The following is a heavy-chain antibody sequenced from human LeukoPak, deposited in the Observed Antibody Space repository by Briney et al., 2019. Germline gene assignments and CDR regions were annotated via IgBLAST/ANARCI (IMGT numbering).Heavy chain of an antibody. D-gene: IGHD2-15*01. CDR1: GYTFTSYY. J-gene: IGHJ5*01. CDR3: ATSQRTAYYSGGNCYFLGWFDP. V-gene: IGHV1-46*01. CDR2: INPSGGST. Sequence: ASVKVSCKTSGYTFTSYYVHWVRQAPGQGLEWMGIINPSGGSTSYAQKFQGRITMTRDMSTSTVYMELSSPRSEDTAVYYCATSQRTAYYSGGNCYFLGWFDPWGQGTLVTVSS.